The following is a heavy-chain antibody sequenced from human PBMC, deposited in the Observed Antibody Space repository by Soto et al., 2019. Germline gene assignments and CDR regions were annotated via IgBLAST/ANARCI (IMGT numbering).Heavy chain of an antibody. CDR1: GFTFSSYS. Sequence: GGSLRLSCAASGFTFSSYSMNWVRQAPVKGLEWVSSISSSSSYIYYADSVKGRFTTSRDNAKNSLYLQMNSLRAEDTAVYYCARDLLTYSSSWLYAFDIWGQGTMVTVSS. CDR2: ISSSSSYI. CDR3: ARDLLTYSSSWLYAFDI. D-gene: IGHD6-13*01. V-gene: IGHV3-21*01. J-gene: IGHJ3*02.